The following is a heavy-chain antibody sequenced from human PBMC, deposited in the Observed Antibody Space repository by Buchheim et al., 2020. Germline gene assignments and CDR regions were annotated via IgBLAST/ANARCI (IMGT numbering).Heavy chain of an antibody. Sequence: QVQLQQWGAGLLKPSETLSLTCAVYGGSFSGYYWSWVRQPPGKGLEWIGEINHSGSTNYNPSLKSRVTISVDTSKNQFSLKLSSVTAADTAVYYCARDLTTVTTTSYWGQGTL. V-gene: IGHV4-34*01. D-gene: IGHD4-17*01. CDR2: INHSGST. J-gene: IGHJ4*02. CDR3: ARDLTTVTTTSY. CDR1: GGSFSGYY.